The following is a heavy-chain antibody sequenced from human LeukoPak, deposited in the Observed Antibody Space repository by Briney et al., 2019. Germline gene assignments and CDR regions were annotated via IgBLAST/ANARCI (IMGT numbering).Heavy chain of an antibody. Sequence: GASVKVSCKASGYTFTSYGISWVRQAPGQGLEWMGWISAYNGNTNYAQKLQGRVTMTTDTSTSTAYRELRSLRSDDTAVYYCARDSGSGWFDYYYYYGMDVWGQGTTVTVSS. D-gene: IGHD6-19*01. CDR3: ARDSGSGWFDYYYYYGMDV. V-gene: IGHV1-18*01. CDR1: GYTFTSYG. J-gene: IGHJ6*02. CDR2: ISAYNGNT.